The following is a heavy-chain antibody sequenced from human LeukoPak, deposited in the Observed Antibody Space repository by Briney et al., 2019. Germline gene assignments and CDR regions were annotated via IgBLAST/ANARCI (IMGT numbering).Heavy chain of an antibody. D-gene: IGHD2-15*01. CDR1: GGTFSSYA. CDR3: ARDLLHCSGGSCYVVPH. Sequence: SVKVSCKASGGTFSSYAISWVRQAPGQGLEWMGGIIPIFGTANYAQKFQGRVTITADESTSTAYMELSSLRSEDTAVYYCARDLLHCSGGSCYVVPHWGQGTLVTVSS. J-gene: IGHJ4*02. CDR2: IIPIFGTA. V-gene: IGHV1-69*13.